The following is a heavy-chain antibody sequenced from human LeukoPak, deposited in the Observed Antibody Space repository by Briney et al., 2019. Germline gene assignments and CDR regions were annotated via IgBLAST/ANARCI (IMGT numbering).Heavy chain of an antibody. D-gene: IGHD1-1*01. J-gene: IGHJ4*02. Sequence: GGSLRLSCAASGFTFSSYAMSWVRQAPGKGLEWVSAISGSGGSTYYADSVKGRFTLSRDDSRNTVYLQLNNLRVEDTAIYYCAKANWVSNADAVWWGQGTQVTVSS. CDR1: GFTFSSYA. V-gene: IGHV3-23*01. CDR3: AKANWVSNADAVW. CDR2: ISGSGGST.